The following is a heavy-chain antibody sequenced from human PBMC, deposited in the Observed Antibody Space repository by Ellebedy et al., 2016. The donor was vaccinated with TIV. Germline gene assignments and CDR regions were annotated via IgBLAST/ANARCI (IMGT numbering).Heavy chain of an antibody. CDR1: GYTFTTYG. CDR3: SREAGDTATRYYFAY. J-gene: IGHJ4*02. CDR2: ISAYYGAT. V-gene: IGHV1-18*01. D-gene: IGHD5-18*01. Sequence: SVKVSCXASGYTFTTYGVSWVRQAPGQGLEWMGWISAYYGATHYAPKFQGRVTLTRDTSTNTLYMELGSLRSDDTAVYYCSREAGDTATRYYFAYWGQGTLVTVSS.